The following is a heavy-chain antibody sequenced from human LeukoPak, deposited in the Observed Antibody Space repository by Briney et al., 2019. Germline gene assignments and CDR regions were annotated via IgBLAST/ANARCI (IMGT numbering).Heavy chain of an antibody. V-gene: IGHV1-2*02. Sequence: ASVKVSCEASGYTFTGYYMHWVRQAPGQGLEWMGWINPNGGGTNYAQKFQGRVTMTRDTSISTAYMELSRLRSDDTAVYYCARDYCSSTSCRLDYWGQGTLVTVSS. CDR1: GYTFTGYY. D-gene: IGHD2-2*01. CDR2: INPNGGGT. J-gene: IGHJ4*02. CDR3: ARDYCSSTSCRLDY.